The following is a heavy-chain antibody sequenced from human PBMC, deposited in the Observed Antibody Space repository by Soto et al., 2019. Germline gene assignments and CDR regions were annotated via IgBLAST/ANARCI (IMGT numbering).Heavy chain of an antibody. Sequence: PSVTLSLTCTVAGGSISSYYWSWLRQPPEKGLEWIGYMYYSGISNYNPSLKSRVTILLDTPKNQFSLKLSSVTAADSAVYYCARGASGYYPLAWFDPWGQGTLVTVSS. J-gene: IGHJ5*02. CDR1: GGSISSYY. V-gene: IGHV4-59*01. CDR2: MYYSGIS. CDR3: ARGASGYYPLAWFDP. D-gene: IGHD3-3*01.